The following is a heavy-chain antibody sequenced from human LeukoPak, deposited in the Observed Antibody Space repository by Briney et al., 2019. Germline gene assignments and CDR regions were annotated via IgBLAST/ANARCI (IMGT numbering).Heavy chain of an antibody. CDR3: ARSSYDVLTGYI. V-gene: IGHV4-59*11. CDR2: IDYSGST. J-gene: IGHJ4*02. CDR1: GGSISSHY. Sequence: SETLSLTCTVSGGSISSHYWSWIRQPPGKGLEWIGYIDYSGSTNYNPSLKSRVTISVDTSKNQFSLKRSSVTAADTAVYYCARSSYDVLTGYIWGQGTLVTVSS. D-gene: IGHD3-9*01.